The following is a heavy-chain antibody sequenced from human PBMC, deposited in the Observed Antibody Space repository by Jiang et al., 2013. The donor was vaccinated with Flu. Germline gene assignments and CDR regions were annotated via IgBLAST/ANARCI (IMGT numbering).Heavy chain of an antibody. CDR1: GFTFSSYE. J-gene: IGHJ4*02. Sequence: VQLVESGGGLVQPGGSLRLSCAASGFTFSSYEMNWVRQAPGKGLEWVSYISSSGSTIYYADSVKGRFTISRDNAKNSLYLQMNSLRAEDTAVYYCARGRAWIQLVGYPFFFDYVGPGNPGPTVS. V-gene: IGHV3-48*03. CDR2: ISSSGSTI. D-gene: IGHD5-18*01. CDR3: ARGRAWIQLVGYPFFFDY.